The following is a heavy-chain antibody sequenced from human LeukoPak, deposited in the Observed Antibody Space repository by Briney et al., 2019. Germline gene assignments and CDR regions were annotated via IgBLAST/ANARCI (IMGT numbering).Heavy chain of an antibody. J-gene: IGHJ4*02. CDR3: ARDPNSSGYYGIDY. CDR1: GGSISSGSYY. Sequence: KNSETLSLTCTVSGGSISSGSYYGSWIRQPAEKGLEWIGRIYTSGSTNYNPSLKSRVTISVDTSKNQFSLKLSSVTAADTAVYYCARDPNSSGYYGIDYWGQGTLVTVSS. V-gene: IGHV4-61*02. CDR2: IYTSGST. D-gene: IGHD3-22*01.